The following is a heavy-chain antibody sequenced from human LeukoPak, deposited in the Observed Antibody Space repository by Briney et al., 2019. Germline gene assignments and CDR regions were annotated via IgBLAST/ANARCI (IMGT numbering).Heavy chain of an antibody. D-gene: IGHD2-2*01. J-gene: IGHJ4*02. CDR3: ARTDCTITSCYGTDY. CDR1: GFNFDYYR. Sequence: GGSLRLSCAASGFNFDYYRMNWVRQAPGKGLEWVSSISSSSSDIYYADSVRGRLTISRDNAKNSVFLQMNSLRAEDTAVYYCARTDCTITSCYGTDYWGQGTLVTVSS. V-gene: IGHV3-21*01. CDR2: ISSSSSDI.